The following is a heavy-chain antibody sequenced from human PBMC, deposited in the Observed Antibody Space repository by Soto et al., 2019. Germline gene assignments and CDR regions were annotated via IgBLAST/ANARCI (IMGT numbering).Heavy chain of an antibody. J-gene: IGHJ5*02. V-gene: IGHV3-23*01. CDR2: ISGSGGST. CDR3: AKDFETGTYNWFDP. D-gene: IGHD1-1*01. CDR1: GFTFSSYA. Sequence: HPGGSLRLSCAASGFTFSSYAMSWVRQAPGKGLEWVSAISGSGGSTYYADSVKGRFTISRDNSKNTLYLQMNSLRAEDTAAYYCAKDFETGTYNWFDPWGQGTLVTVSS.